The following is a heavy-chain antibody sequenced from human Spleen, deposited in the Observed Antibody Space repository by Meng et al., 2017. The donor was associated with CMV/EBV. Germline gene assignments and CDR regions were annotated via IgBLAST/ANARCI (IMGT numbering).Heavy chain of an antibody. CDR1: GFTFSSYA. Sequence: GESLKISCAASGFTFSSYAMSWVRQAPGKGLVWVSHINSDGTDTNYADSVRGRLSISRDNAKNTLYLQMTGLRVEDAAVYYCARGRWGYYYDYWGQGTVVTVSS. CDR2: INSDGTDT. V-gene: IGHV3-74*01. CDR3: ARGRWGYYYDY. J-gene: IGHJ4*02. D-gene: IGHD3-22*01.